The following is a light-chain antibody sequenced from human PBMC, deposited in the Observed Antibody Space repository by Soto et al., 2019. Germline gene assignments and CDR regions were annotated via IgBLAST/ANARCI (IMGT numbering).Light chain of an antibody. Sequence: DIQLTQSPSFLSASVGDRVTITCRASQGLSSDLAWYQQKPGKAPKLLIYAASTLQIGVPSRFSGSGSGTEFTLTISRLQPEDFATYYCQQLNSYPITFGQGTRLEIK. V-gene: IGKV1-9*01. CDR2: AAS. CDR1: QGLSSD. J-gene: IGKJ5*01. CDR3: QQLNSYPIT.